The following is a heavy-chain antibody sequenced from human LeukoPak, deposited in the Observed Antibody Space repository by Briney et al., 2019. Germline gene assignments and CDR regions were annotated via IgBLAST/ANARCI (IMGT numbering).Heavy chain of an antibody. Sequence: ASVKVSRKASGYTFTGYYMHWVRQAPGQGLEWMGWINPNSGGTNYAQKFQGRVTMTRDTAISTAYLELSRLRLDDTAVSYCARDRGVWLWFGELFYYWGQGTLVTVSS. D-gene: IGHD3-10*01. CDR1: GYTFTGYY. J-gene: IGHJ4*02. CDR3: ARDRGVWLWFGELFYY. V-gene: IGHV1-2*02. CDR2: INPNSGGT.